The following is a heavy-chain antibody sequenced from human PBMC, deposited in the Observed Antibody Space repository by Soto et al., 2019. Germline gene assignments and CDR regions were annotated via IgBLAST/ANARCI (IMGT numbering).Heavy chain of an antibody. V-gene: IGHV5-51*01. CDR3: ARVPSVVTPGNDYFRLDV. J-gene: IGHJ6*02. Sequence: PGESLKISCKGSGYSFTYYWIAWVRQRPGKDLEWMGIIYPNDADTRCNPAFQGQVTISADKSISTAYLQWTSLKTSDTAMYYCARVPSVVTPGNDYFRLDVWGQGTTVTVSS. D-gene: IGHD2-15*01. CDR1: GYSFTYYW. CDR2: IYPNDADT.